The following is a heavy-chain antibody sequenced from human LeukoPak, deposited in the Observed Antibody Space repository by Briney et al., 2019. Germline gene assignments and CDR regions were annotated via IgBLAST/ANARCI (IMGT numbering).Heavy chain of an antibody. CDR1: GFRLSSYG. Sequence: PGGSLRLSCAASGFRLSSYGMTWVRQAPGRGLEWVSGISGSGDRTDYADSVKGRFTISRDNAKNMVYLQMNSLRDEDTAVYYCAKDSHWILFDDWGQGTLVTVSS. CDR2: ISGSGDRT. V-gene: IGHV3-23*01. D-gene: IGHD2-2*03. CDR3: AKDSHWILFDD. J-gene: IGHJ4*02.